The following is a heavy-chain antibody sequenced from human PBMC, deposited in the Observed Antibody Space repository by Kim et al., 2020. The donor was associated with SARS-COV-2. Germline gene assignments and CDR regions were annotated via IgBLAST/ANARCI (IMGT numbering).Heavy chain of an antibody. Sequence: ASVKVSCKASGYTFTSYDINWVRQATGQGLEWMGWMNPNSGNTGYAQKFQGRVTMTRNASISTAYMELSSLRSEDTAVYYCARGMLGSGWSRDNWVDPWVQGTLVTVSS. CDR2: MNPNSGNT. CDR1: GYTFTSYD. D-gene: IGHD6-19*01. V-gene: IGHV1-8*01. CDR3: ARGMLGSGWSRDNWVDP. J-gene: IGHJ5*02.